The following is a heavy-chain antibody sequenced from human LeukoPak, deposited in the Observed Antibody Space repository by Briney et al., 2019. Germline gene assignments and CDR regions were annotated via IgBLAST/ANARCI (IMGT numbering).Heavy chain of an antibody. CDR2: IYHAGAT. CDR1: NFSITSNYY. CDR3: ARHLVQGYYGSGSYYNVFDY. Sequence: SETLSLTCTVSNFSITSNYYWVWIRQPPGKRLEWIGSIYHAGATYYNPSLKSRVTISVDTSKNQFSLKLSSVTAADTAVYYCARHLVQGYYGSGSYYNVFDYWGQGTLVTVSS. D-gene: IGHD3-10*01. V-gene: IGHV4-38-2*02. J-gene: IGHJ4*02.